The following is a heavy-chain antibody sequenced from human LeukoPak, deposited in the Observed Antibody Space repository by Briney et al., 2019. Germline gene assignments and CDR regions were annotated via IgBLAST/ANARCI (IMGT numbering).Heavy chain of an antibody. V-gene: IGHV4-59*08. CDR3: ARVLSIAALQGAFDI. J-gene: IGHJ3*02. D-gene: IGHD6-6*01. CDR2: IYYSGST. Sequence: SETLSLTCTVSGGSLSSYYWSWIRQPPGKGLEWIGYIYYSGSTNYNPSLKSRVTISVDTSKNQFSLKLSSVTAADTAVYYCARVLSIAALQGAFDIWGQGTMVTVSS. CDR1: GGSLSSYY.